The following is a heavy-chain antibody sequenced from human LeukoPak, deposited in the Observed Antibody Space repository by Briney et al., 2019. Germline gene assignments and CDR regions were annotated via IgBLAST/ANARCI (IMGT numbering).Heavy chain of an antibody. CDR3: AREIGRNYYGSGSYYSQGRNFDY. CDR2: INQDGSKK. CDR1: GFTFSDYW. D-gene: IGHD3-10*01. J-gene: IGHJ4*02. Sequence: GGSLRLSCEASGFTFSDYWMSWVRLAPGKELEWVANINQDGSKKYYVDFVKGRFTISRDNAKNSLDLQMNSLRAEDTAVYYCAREIGRNYYGSGSYYSQGRNFDYWGQGTLVTVSS. V-gene: IGHV3-7*01.